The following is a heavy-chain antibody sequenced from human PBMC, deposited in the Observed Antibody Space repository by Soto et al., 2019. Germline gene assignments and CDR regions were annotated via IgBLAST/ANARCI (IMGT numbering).Heavy chain of an antibody. CDR2: IYYSGST. V-gene: IGHV4-59*01. J-gene: IGHJ6*02. D-gene: IGHD5-18*01. Sequence: SETLSLTCPFSGGSSSSYYWIWIRQPPGKGLEWIGYIYYSGSTNYNPSLKSRVTISVDTSKNQFSLKLSSVTAADTAVYYCKRDRYSYELGYYYGMDVWGQGTTVTVSS. CDR1: GGSSSSYY. CDR3: KRDRYSYELGYYYGMDV.